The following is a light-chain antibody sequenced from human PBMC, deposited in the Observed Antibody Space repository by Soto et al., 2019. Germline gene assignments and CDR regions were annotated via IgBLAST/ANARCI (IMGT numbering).Light chain of an antibody. CDR2: EAS. CDR3: QQYSSYSPYT. J-gene: IGKJ2*01. V-gene: IGKV1-5*03. CDR1: QTVYSW. Sequence: DIEITQSPSTVSASVGDRVTITCRASQTVYSWLAWYQQKPGKAPKLLISEASTLQSGVPSRFAGSGSGTEFTLAISRLQPDDFATYYCQQYSSYSPYTFGQGTK.